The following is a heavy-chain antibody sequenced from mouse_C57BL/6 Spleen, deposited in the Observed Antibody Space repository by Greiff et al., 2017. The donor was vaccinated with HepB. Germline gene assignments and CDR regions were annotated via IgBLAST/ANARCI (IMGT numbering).Heavy chain of an antibody. CDR1: GYAFSSSW. J-gene: IGHJ1*03. D-gene: IGHD1-1*01. CDR2: IYPGDGDT. CDR3: VRRTTVVDWYFDV. Sequence: VQLQQSGPELVKPGASVKISCKASGYAFSSSWMNWVKQRPGKGLEWIGRIYPGDGDTNYNGKFKGKATLTADKSSSTAYMQLSSLTSEDSAVYFCVRRTTVVDWYFDVWGTGTTVTVSS. V-gene: IGHV1-82*01.